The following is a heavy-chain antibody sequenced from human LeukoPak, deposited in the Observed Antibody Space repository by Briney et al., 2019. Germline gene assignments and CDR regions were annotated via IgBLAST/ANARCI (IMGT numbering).Heavy chain of an antibody. CDR1: GFTFSKPW. D-gene: IGHD6-13*01. CDR2: IKSKTDGGTT. V-gene: IGHV3-15*01. CDR3: TTIVAAAGTICDY. Sequence: GGPLSPSCAALGFTFSKPWMSWVRRPPGKGREGFGRIKSKTDGGTTDYAAPVKGRFTISGDDSKNTLYLQMNSLKTEDTAVYYCTTIVAAAGTICDYWGQGTLVTVSS. J-gene: IGHJ4*02.